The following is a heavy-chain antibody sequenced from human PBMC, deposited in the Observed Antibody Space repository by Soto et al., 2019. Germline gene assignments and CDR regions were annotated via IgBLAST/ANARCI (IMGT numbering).Heavy chain of an antibody. Sequence: SVKVSCKASGGTFSSYAISWVRQAPGQGLEWMGGIIPIFGTANYAQKFQGRVTITADESTSTAYMELSSLRSEDTAVYYCARDPGEPDYDLPFDYWGQGTLVTVSS. CDR2: IIPIFGTA. CDR1: GGTFSSYA. J-gene: IGHJ4*02. D-gene: IGHD4-17*01. CDR3: ARDPGEPDYDLPFDY. V-gene: IGHV1-69*13.